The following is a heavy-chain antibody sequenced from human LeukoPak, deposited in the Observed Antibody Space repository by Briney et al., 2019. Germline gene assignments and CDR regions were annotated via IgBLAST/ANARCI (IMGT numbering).Heavy chain of an antibody. CDR1: GFSFTTHY. V-gene: IGHV5-51*01. CDR2: IYPGDSDT. Sequence: GESLKISCKGSGFSFTTHYIAWVRQMPGKGLEWMGFIYPGDSDTRYSPSFQGQVTISADKSITTAYLQWSSLRASDTAMYYCARRLYGGNSMTAFDYWGQGTLVTASS. J-gene: IGHJ4*02. CDR3: ARRLYGGNSMTAFDY. D-gene: IGHD4-23*01.